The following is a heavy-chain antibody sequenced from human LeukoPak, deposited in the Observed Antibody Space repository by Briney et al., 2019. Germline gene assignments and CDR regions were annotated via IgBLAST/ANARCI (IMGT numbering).Heavy chain of an antibody. V-gene: IGHV3-74*01. CDR1: GYTFSRYW. Sequence: GGSLRLSCAASGYTFSRYWMHWVRHGPGKGLVWVSRINEDGSSTSYAESVRGRFTISRDNAKNTLYLQMNSLRAEDAAVYYCTTDTFGARDSWGQGTLVTVPS. J-gene: IGHJ4*02. CDR2: INEDGSST. D-gene: IGHD3-10*01. CDR3: TTDTFGARDS.